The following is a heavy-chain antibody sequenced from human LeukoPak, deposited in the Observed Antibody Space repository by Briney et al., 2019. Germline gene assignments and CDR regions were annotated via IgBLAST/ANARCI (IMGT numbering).Heavy chain of an antibody. V-gene: IGHV4-61*02. D-gene: IGHD4-17*01. CDR1: GDSISSGTSY. J-gene: IGHJ5*02. CDR2: LYNSGRT. Sequence: SETLSLSCSVSGDSISSGTSYWSWIRQPAGKGLEWIGRLYNSGRTDYNPSLKSRVTISVDMSMNRFFLTLSSVTAADTAVYFCTRDVNYGEPSDHWGQGILVTVSS. CDR3: TRDVNYGEPSDH.